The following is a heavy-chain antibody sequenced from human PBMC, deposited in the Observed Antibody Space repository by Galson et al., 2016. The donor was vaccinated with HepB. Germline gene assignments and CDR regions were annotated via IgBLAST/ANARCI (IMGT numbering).Heavy chain of an antibody. CDR1: GFIFNSYS. V-gene: IGHV3-7*03. Sequence: SLRLSCAASGFIFNSYSMNWVRQAPGKGLEWVANINEDGRKTYYGDSVEGRFTISRDNSRNTLYLQMNSLRAEDTAMYYCARNMYGAATNYIGDVFDIWGQGTMVTVSS. CDR2: INEDGRKT. J-gene: IGHJ3*02. CDR3: ARNMYGAATNYIGDVFDI. D-gene: IGHD3-10*01.